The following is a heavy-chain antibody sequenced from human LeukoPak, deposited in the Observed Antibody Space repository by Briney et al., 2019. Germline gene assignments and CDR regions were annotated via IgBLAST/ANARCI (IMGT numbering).Heavy chain of an antibody. Sequence: PGASVRVSCKASGGTLSSFAISWVGRPPGQGLEWMEGIILIFVKANYAQKFQGRVTITTDESTSTAYMELNSLRSEDTAVYYCARGGDDYSRWLVSRYYYYYMDVWGKGTTVTVSS. V-gene: IGHV1-69*05. D-gene: IGHD4-11*01. CDR3: ARGGDDYSRWLVSRYYYYYMDV. J-gene: IGHJ6*03. CDR2: IILIFVKA. CDR1: GGTLSSFA.